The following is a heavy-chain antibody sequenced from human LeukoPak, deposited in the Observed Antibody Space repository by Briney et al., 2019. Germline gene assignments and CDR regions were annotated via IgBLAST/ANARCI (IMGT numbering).Heavy chain of an antibody. J-gene: IGHJ5*02. V-gene: IGHV1-69*06. D-gene: IGHD4-17*01. CDR3: AKLYGRGLDP. Sequence: ASVKVSCKASGGTFSKYAFTWVRQAPGQGLDWVGGISLVSGSKNYAQKFRGRVTMTEDTSTDTAYMELSSLRSEDTAVYYCAKLYGRGLDPWGQGTLVTVSS. CDR1: GGTFSKYA. CDR2: ISLVSGSK.